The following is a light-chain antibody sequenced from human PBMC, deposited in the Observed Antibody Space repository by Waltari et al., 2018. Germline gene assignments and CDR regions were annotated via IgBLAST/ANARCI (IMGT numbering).Light chain of an antibody. Sequence: SALTQPPSASGSPGQSVTISCTGTSSDVGCYNYVPWYQQHPGKAPNLMIYEVTKRPSGVPDRFSGSKSGNTASLTVSGLQAEDEADYYCSSYAGSNKGVFGGGTKLTVL. J-gene: IGLJ3*02. CDR3: SSYAGSNKGV. CDR2: EVT. CDR1: SSDVGCYNY. V-gene: IGLV2-8*01.